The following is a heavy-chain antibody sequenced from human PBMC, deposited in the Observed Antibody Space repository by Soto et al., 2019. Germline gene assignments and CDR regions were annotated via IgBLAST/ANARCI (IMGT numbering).Heavy chain of an antibody. V-gene: IGHV3-30-3*01. CDR2: ISYDGSNK. J-gene: IGHJ4*02. CDR1: GFTFSSYA. Sequence: QVQLVESGGGVVQPGRSLRLSCAASGFTFSSYAMHWVRQAPGKGLEWVAVISYDGSNKYYADSVKGRFTISRDNSKNTLYLQMNSMRAEDTDVYYCARDSSSGPFDYWGQGTLVTVSS. CDR3: ARDSSSGPFDY. D-gene: IGHD6-13*01.